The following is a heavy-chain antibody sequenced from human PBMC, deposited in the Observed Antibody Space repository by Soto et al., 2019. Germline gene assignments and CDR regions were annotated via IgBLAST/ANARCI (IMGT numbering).Heavy chain of an antibody. J-gene: IGHJ4*02. Sequence: GASVKVSCKASGYTFTSYGISWVRQAPGQGLEWMGWISAYNGNTNYAQKLQGRVTMTTDTSTSTAYMELRSLRSDDTAVYYCARDGYTAYYDILTGYYQRADYWGQGTLVTVS. CDR2: ISAYNGNT. CDR3: ARDGYTAYYDILTGYYQRADY. D-gene: IGHD3-9*01. V-gene: IGHV1-18*01. CDR1: GYTFTSYG.